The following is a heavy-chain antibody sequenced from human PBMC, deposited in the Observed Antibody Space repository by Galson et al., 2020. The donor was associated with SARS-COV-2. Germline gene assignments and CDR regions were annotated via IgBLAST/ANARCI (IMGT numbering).Heavy chain of an antibody. D-gene: IGHD3-10*01. CDR3: AHRGITMVQAYFDY. CDR1: GFSLRTSGGE. J-gene: IGHJ4*02. CDR2: IYWDDDK. Sequence: SGPTLVKPTQTLTLTYTLSGFSLRTSGGEVAWIRHPPEKALEWLALIYWDDDKRYSPSLKSRLTITKDTSKNQVVLTMTNMDPVDTATYYCAHRGITMVQAYFDYWGQGTLVTGSS. V-gene: IGHV2-5*02.